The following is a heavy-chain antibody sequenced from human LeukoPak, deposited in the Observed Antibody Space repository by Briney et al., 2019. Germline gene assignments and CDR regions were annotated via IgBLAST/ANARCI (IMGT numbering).Heavy chain of an antibody. V-gene: IGHV7-4-1*02. CDR2: INTNTGNP. Sequence: ASVKVSCKASGYTFTGYYMHWVRQAPGQGLEWMGWINTNTGNPTYAQGFTGRFVFSLDTSVSTAYLQISSLKAEDTAVYYCARDDSSGYYYYWGQGTLVTVSS. J-gene: IGHJ4*02. D-gene: IGHD3-22*01. CDR1: GYTFTGYY. CDR3: ARDDSSGYYYY.